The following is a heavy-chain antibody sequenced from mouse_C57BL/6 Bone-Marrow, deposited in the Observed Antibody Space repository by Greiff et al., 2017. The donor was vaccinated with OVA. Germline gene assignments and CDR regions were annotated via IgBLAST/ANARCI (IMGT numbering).Heavy chain of an antibody. CDR1: GYTFNSYW. V-gene: IGHV1-64*01. CDR2: IHPNSGST. J-gene: IGHJ2*01. CDR3: AILLLRSLFDY. D-gene: IGHD1-1*01. Sequence: QVQLQQPGAELVKPGASVKLSCKASGYTFNSYWMHWVKQRPGQGLEWIGMIHPNSGSTNYNEKFKSKATLTVDKSSSTAYMQLSSLTSEDSAVYYCAILLLRSLFDYWGQGTTLTVSS.